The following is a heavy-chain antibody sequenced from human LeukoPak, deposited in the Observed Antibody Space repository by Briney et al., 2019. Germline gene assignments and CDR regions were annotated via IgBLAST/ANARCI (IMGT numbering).Heavy chain of an antibody. CDR1: GFTFSSYS. CDR3: ARDLLVVPAAEGPAGP. J-gene: IGHJ5*02. V-gene: IGHV3-48*01. D-gene: IGHD2-2*01. CDR2: ISSSSSTI. Sequence: GGSLRLSCAASGFTFSSYSMNWVRQAPGKGLEWVSYISSSSSTIYYADSVKGRFTISRDNAKNSLYLQMNSLRAEDTAVYYCARDLLVVPAAEGPAGPWGQGTLVTVSS.